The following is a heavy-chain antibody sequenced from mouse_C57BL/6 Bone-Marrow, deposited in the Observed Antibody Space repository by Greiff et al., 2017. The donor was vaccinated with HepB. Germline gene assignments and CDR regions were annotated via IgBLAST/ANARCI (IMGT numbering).Heavy chain of an antibody. CDR2: IDPSDSYT. CDR3: ARRAVVARDWDFDV. V-gene: IGHV1-50*01. J-gene: IGHJ1*03. D-gene: IGHD1-1*01. Sequence: VQLQQPGAELVKPGASVKLSCKASGYTFTSYWMQWVKQRPGQGLEWIGEIDPSDSYTNYNQKFKGKATLTVDTSSSTASWQLSSLTSEDAAVYYCARRAVVARDWDFDVWGTGTTVTVSS. CDR1: GYTFTSYW.